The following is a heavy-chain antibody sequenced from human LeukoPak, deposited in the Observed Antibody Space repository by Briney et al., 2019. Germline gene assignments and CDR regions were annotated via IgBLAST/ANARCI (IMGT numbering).Heavy chain of an antibody. CDR2: INPNSGGT. J-gene: IGHJ4*02. CDR3: ARDDMYRSGWYVDY. Sequence: ASVKVSCKASGYTFTGYYLHWVRQAPGQGLEWMGWINPNSGGTNYAQKFQGRVTMTKDTSISTAYMELSRLRSDDTAVYYCARDDMYRSGWYVDYWGQGTLVTVSS. CDR1: GYTFTGYY. D-gene: IGHD6-19*01. V-gene: IGHV1-2*02.